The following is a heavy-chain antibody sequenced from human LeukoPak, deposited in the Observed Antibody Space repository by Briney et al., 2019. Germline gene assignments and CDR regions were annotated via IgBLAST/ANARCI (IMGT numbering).Heavy chain of an antibody. CDR1: GFTFSSYG. V-gene: IGHV3-33*01. CDR3: ARVLSGDYAMDY. D-gene: IGHD4-17*01. CDR2: IWYDGSNK. J-gene: IGHJ4*02. Sequence: GRSLRLSCAASGFTFSSYGMHWVRQAPGKGLECVAVIWYDGSNKYYADSVKGRFTISRDNSKNTLYLQMNSLRAEDTAVYYRARVLSGDYAMDYWGQGTLVTVSS.